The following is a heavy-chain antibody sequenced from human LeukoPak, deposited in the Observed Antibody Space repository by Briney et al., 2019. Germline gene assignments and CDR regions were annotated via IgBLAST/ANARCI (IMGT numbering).Heavy chain of an antibody. J-gene: IGHJ5*02. CDR2: ISSSSSYI. D-gene: IGHD3-22*01. Sequence: GGSLRLSCAASGFTFSSYSMNWVRQAPGKGLEWVSSISSSSSYIYYADSVRGRFTISRDNAKNSLYLQMNNLRAEDTAVYYYARDVDYYDSSGYYYAWFDPWGQGTLVTVSS. CDR3: ARDVDYYDSSGYYYAWFDP. V-gene: IGHV3-21*01. CDR1: GFTFSSYS.